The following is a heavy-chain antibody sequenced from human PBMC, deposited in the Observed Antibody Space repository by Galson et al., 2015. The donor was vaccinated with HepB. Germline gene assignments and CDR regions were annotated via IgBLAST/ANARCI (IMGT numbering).Heavy chain of an antibody. CDR3: ARDRSGGYCNGRFCAEFDA. J-gene: IGHJ1*01. Sequence: ETLSLTCSVSGSYIHGYDYWVWIRQPPGEGLQWIGTTSYRGTTYYDLSLRSRATVSLETSKSQFSLRLTSVTAADTAVYYCARDRSGGYCNGRFCAEFDAWGQGTLVTVSS. D-gene: IGHD5-18*01. V-gene: IGHV4-38-2*02. CDR1: GSYIHGYDY. CDR2: TSYRGTT.